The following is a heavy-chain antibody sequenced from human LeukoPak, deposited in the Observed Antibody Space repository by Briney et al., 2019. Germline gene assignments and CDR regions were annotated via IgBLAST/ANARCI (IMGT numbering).Heavy chain of an antibody. V-gene: IGHV1-8*01. CDR3: ARGDCSGGSCYISSDWFDP. J-gene: IGHJ5*02. Sequence: ASVKASCKASGYTFTSYDINWVRQATGQGLEWMGWMNPNSGNTGYARKFQGRVTMTRNTSISTAYMELSSLRSDDTAVYYCARGDCSGGSCYISSDWFDPWGQGTLVTVSS. D-gene: IGHD2-15*01. CDR1: GYTFTSYD. CDR2: MNPNSGNT.